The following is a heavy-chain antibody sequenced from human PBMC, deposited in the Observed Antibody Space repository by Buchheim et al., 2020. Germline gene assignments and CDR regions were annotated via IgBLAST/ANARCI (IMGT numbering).Heavy chain of an antibody. CDR2: ISGSGGST. CDR1: GFTFSSYA. D-gene: IGHD3-16*02. V-gene: IGHV3-23*04. J-gene: IGHJ4*02. CDR3: AKGITFGGVIVWWIGLIFDY. Sequence: VQLVESGGGVVQPGRSLRLSCAASGFTFSSYAMSWVRQAPGKGLEWVSAISGSGGSTYYADSVKGRFPISRDNSKNTLYLQMNSLRAEDTAVYYCAKGITFGGVIVWWIGLIFDYWGQGTL.